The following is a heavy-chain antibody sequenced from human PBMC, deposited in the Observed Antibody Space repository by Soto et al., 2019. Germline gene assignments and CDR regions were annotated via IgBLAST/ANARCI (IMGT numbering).Heavy chain of an antibody. Sequence: GGSMRLSCAASGFTFDEYAMHWVRQAPGKGLEWVSAIGWNGASIGYADSVKDRFTISRDNAKNSLYLQMNSLRPEDTAFYYCAKGAAGTGEFDSWGQGTLVTVSS. CDR3: AKGAAGTGEFDS. V-gene: IGHV3-9*01. D-gene: IGHD6-13*01. CDR2: IGWNGASI. J-gene: IGHJ4*02. CDR1: GFTFDEYA.